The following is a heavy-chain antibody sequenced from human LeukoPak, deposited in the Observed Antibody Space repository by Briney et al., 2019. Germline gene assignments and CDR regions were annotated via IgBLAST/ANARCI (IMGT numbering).Heavy chain of an antibody. J-gene: IGHJ4*02. CDR1: GGTFSSYA. CDR2: IIPILGIA. Sequence: GASVKVSCKASGGTFSSYAIRWVRQAPGQGLEWMGRIIPILGIANYAQKFQGRVTITADKSTSTAYMELSSLRSEDTAVYYCAIKIYSSSWPNFDYWGQGTLVTVSS. D-gene: IGHD6-13*01. CDR3: AIKIYSSSWPNFDY. V-gene: IGHV1-69*04.